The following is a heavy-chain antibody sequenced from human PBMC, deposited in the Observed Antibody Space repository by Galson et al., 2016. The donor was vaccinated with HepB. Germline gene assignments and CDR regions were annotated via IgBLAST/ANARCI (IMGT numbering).Heavy chain of an antibody. J-gene: IGHJ5*02. CDR2: ISSNGAST. V-gene: IGHV3-64*02. Sequence: SLRLSCAASGFTFSSYAMHWVRQAPGKGLEYVSGISSNGASTYNRDSVKGRFTISRDISKNTLFLQMNNLRVEDTAVYYCARHDYLHPWGQGTLVTVSS. CDR3: ARHDYLHP. D-gene: IGHD4-11*01. CDR1: GFTFSSYA.